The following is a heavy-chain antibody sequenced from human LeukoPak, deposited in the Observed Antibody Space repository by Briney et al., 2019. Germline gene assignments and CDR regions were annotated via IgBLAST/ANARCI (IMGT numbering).Heavy chain of an antibody. CDR2: IIPTLGIA. D-gene: IGHD6-19*01. CDR3: ARFEVAGNTENNY. J-gene: IGHJ4*02. V-gene: IGHV1-69*04. CDR1: GGTFSSYA. Sequence: SVKVSCKASGGTFSSYAISWVRQAPGQGLEWMGRIIPTLGIANYAQKFQGRVTITADKSTSTAYMELSSLRSEDTAVYYCARFEVAGNTENNYWGQGTLVTVSS.